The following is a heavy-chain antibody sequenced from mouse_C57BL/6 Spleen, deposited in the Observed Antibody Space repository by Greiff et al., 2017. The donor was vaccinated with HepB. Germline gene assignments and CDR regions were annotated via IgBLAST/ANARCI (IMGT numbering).Heavy chain of an antibody. V-gene: IGHV5-9*01. CDR1: GFTFSSYT. Sequence: EVKVVESGGGLVKPGGSLKLSCAASGFTFSSYTMSWVRQTPEKRLEWVATISGGGGNTYYPDSVKGRFTISRDNAKNTLYLQMRSLRSEDTALYYCARHTGGTFDYWGQGTTLTVSS. CDR3: ARHTGGTFDY. J-gene: IGHJ2*01. D-gene: IGHD4-1*01. CDR2: ISGGGGNT.